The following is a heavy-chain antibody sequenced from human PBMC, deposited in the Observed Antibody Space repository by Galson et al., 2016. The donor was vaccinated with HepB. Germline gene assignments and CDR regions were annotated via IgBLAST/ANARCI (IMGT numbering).Heavy chain of an antibody. Sequence: SETLSLTCSVSGGPINFDAYYWYWGWIRQPPGKGLEWIGTISHVGAISSHPSLKSRLTISRDTSRNQFSLDLSSVTAADTAVYFCARRSYSNYIDYWGQGILVSVSS. CDR3: ARRSYSNYIDY. CDR2: ISHVGAI. D-gene: IGHD5-12*01. CDR1: GGPINFDAYY. V-gene: IGHV4-39*01. J-gene: IGHJ4*02.